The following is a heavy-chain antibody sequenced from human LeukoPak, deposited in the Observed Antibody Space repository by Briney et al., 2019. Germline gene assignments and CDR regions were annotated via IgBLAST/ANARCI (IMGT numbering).Heavy chain of an antibody. Sequence: ASVKVSCKASGYTFTSYYMHWVRQAPGQGLEWVGIINPSGGSTSYAQKFQGRVTMTRDTSTSTVYMELSSLRSEDTAVYYCARAGPYDYGDYFPGGFDYWGQGTLVTVSS. CDR1: GYTFTSYY. J-gene: IGHJ4*02. CDR2: INPSGGST. D-gene: IGHD4-17*01. V-gene: IGHV1-46*03. CDR3: ARAGPYDYGDYFPGGFDY.